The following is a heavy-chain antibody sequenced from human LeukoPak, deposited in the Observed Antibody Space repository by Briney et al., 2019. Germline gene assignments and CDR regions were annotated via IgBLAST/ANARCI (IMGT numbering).Heavy chain of an antibody. CDR2: IYYSGST. J-gene: IGHJ5*02. D-gene: IGHD2-2*01. Sequence: SSETLSLICTVSGGSISSDSYYWGWIRQPPGKGLEWIGSIYYSGSTYYNPSLKSRITISVDTSKNHFSLSLTSVTAADTAVYYCARRFYCSSTSCANWFDPWGQGTLVTVSS. V-gene: IGHV4-39*02. CDR3: ARRFYCSSTSCANWFDP. CDR1: GGSISSDSYY.